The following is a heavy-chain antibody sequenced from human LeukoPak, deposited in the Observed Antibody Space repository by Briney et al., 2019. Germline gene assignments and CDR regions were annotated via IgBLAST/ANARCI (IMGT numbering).Heavy chain of an antibody. Sequence: GRSLRLSCAASGFTFSSYAMHWGRQAPGKGLEWVAVISYDGSNKYYADSVKGRFTISRDNSKNTLYLQMNSLRAEDTAVYYCARDLGDIVATNNYFDYWGQGTLVTVSS. CDR1: GFTFSSYA. CDR3: ARDLGDIVATNNYFDY. J-gene: IGHJ4*02. D-gene: IGHD5-12*01. CDR2: ISYDGSNK. V-gene: IGHV3-30-3*01.